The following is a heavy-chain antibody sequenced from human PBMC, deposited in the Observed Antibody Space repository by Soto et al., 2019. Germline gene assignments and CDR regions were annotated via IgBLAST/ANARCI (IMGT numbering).Heavy chain of an antibody. CDR2: ITAARDTI. Sequence: EVQLVESGGGLAQPGGSLRLSCEAAGFTFSIYTMNWVRQAPGKGLEWVAYITAARDTIYYTDSVKGRFTISRDNAKNSMYLQMNSLRDDDAAVYYWARHYTTSRVEDWFDPWGQGTLVTVSS. CDR1: GFTFSIYT. CDR3: ARHYTTSRVEDWFDP. J-gene: IGHJ5*02. D-gene: IGHD3-3*01. V-gene: IGHV3-48*02.